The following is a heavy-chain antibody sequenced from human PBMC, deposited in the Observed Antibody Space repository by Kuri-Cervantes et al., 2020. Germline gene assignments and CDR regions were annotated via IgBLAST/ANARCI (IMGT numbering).Heavy chain of an antibody. Sequence: ASVKVSCKASGYTFTSYGISWVRQAPGQGLEWMGWINPNSGGTNYAQKFQGRVTMTRDTSISTAYMELSRLRSDDTAVYYCAREAPSWYGSGDWYFDLWGRGTLVTVSS. CDR2: INPNSGGT. V-gene: IGHV1-2*02. D-gene: IGHD3-10*01. CDR1: GYTFTSYG. CDR3: AREAPSWYGSGDWYFDL. J-gene: IGHJ2*01.